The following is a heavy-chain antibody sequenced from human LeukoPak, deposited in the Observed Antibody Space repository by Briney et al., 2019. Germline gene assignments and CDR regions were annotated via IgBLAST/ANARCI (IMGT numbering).Heavy chain of an antibody. D-gene: IGHD3-3*01. V-gene: IGHV4-39*01. Sequence: SETLSLTCTVSGGSISSSSYYWGWIRQPPGRGLEWIGSIYYSGSTYYNPSLKSRVTISVDTSKNQFSLKLSSVTAADTAVYYCARLYYDFWSGYSHYMDVWGKGTTVTVSS. J-gene: IGHJ6*03. CDR2: IYYSGST. CDR1: GGSISSSSYY. CDR3: ARLYYDFWSGYSHYMDV.